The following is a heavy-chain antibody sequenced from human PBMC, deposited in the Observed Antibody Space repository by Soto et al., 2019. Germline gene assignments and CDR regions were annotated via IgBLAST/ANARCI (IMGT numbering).Heavy chain of an antibody. CDR3: ARARGIAVAGVSA. CDR1: GFTFSSYG. Sequence: QVELVESWGGVVQPGRSLRLSCAASGFTFSSYGMHWVRQAPGKGLEWVAVIWYDGSNKYYADSVKGRFTISRDNSKNTLYLQMNSLRAEDTAVYYCARARGIAVAGVSAWGQGTLVTVSS. D-gene: IGHD6-19*01. V-gene: IGHV3-33*01. J-gene: IGHJ5*02. CDR2: IWYDGSNK.